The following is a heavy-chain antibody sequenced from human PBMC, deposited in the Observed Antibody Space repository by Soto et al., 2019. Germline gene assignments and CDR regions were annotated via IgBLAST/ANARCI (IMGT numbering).Heavy chain of an antibody. CDR1: GFTFSSYS. V-gene: IGHV3-21*01. CDR2: ISSSSSYI. CDR3: AREVATITLTDY. Sequence: PGGSLRLSCAASGFTFSSYSMNWVRQAPGKGLEWVSSISSSSSYIYYADSVKGRFTISRDNAKNSLYLQMNSLRAEDTAVYYCAREVATITLTDYWGQGTQVAVSS. J-gene: IGHJ4*02. D-gene: IGHD5-12*01.